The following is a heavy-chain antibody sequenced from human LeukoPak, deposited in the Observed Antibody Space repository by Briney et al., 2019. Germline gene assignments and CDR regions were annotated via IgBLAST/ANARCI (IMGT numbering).Heavy chain of an antibody. V-gene: IGHV3-30*02. D-gene: IGHD3-3*01. CDR2: IRHEGSNK. J-gene: IGHJ4*02. CDR3: AKDQEIFGMVAIDY. Sequence: GGSLRLSXAAPGFTFSNYGMHWVRQAPGKGLEWLTLIRHEGSNKYYADSVKGRFTISRDNSKNTLFLQMNSLRAEDTAVYYCAKDQEIFGMVAIDYWGQGTLVTVSS. CDR1: GFTFSNYG.